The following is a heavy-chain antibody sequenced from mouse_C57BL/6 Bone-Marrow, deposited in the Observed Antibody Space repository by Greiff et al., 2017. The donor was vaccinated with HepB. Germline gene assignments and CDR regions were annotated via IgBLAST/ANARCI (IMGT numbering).Heavy chain of an antibody. D-gene: IGHD2-4*01. CDR3: ARDAIYYYYFVWFAY. Sequence: EVKVVESGGGLVQSGRSLRLSCATSGFTFSDFYMEWVRQAPGKGLEWIAASRNKANDYTTEYSASVKGRFIVSRDTSQSILYVQMNALRAEDTAIYYCARDAIYYYYFVWFAYWGQGTLVTVSA. J-gene: IGHJ3*01. CDR1: GFTFSDFY. V-gene: IGHV7-1*01. CDR2: SRNKANDYTT.